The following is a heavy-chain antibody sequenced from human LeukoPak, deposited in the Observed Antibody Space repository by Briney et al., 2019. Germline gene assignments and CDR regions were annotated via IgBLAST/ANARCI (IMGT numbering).Heavy chain of an antibody. V-gene: IGHV4-61*02. CDR2: IYTSGST. Sequence: TSETLSLTCTVSGGSISSGSYYWSWIRQPAGKGLEWIGRIYTSGSTNYNPSLKSRVTISVDTSKNQFSLKLSSVTAADTAVYYCARGQGGYCSGGSCPAYYYYYIDVWGKGTTVTISS. J-gene: IGHJ6*03. CDR3: ARGQGGYCSGGSCPAYYYYYIDV. CDR1: GGSISSGSYY. D-gene: IGHD2-15*01.